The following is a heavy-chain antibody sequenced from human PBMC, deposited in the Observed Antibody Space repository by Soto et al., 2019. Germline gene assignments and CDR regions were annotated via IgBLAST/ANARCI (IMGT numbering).Heavy chain of an antibody. J-gene: IGHJ6*02. CDR3: ARGPRGYVYYHGMDV. V-gene: IGHV4-4*07. CDR2: IDTSGTT. CDR1: GGSISSYY. Sequence: ETLSLTCTVSGGSISSYYCSWIRQSAGKGLEWIGRIDTSGTTNYNPSLKSRVTMSVDASKNQFSLNLSSVTAADTAVYYCARGPRGYVYYHGMDVWGQGTTVTVSS. D-gene: IGHD3-10*01.